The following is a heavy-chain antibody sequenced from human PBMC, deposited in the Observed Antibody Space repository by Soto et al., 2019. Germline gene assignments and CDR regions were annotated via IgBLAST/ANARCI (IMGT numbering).Heavy chain of an antibody. CDR3: ARAIFSTTVVTPIDAFDI. CDR1: GFTFSSYS. CDR2: ISSSSSTI. J-gene: IGHJ3*02. Sequence: GGSLRLSCAASGFTFSSYSMNWVRQAPGKGLEWVSYISSSSSTIYYADSVKGRFTISRDNAKNSLYLQMNSLRDEDTAVYYCARAIFSTTVVTPIDAFDIWGQGTMVTVSS. D-gene: IGHD4-17*01. V-gene: IGHV3-48*02.